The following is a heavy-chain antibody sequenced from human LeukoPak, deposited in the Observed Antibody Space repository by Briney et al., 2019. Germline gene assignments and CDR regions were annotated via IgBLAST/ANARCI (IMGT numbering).Heavy chain of an antibody. CDR3: ARAYYGSPNLFDSSGYQLDY. V-gene: IGHV4-30-4*08. Sequence: SETLSLTCTVSGGSISSGDYYWSWIRQPPGKGLEWIGYIYYSGSTYYNPSLKSRVTISVDTSKNQFSLNLNSVTAADTAVYYCARAYYGSPNLFDSSGYQLDYWGQGTLVTVSS. J-gene: IGHJ4*02. CDR1: GGSISSGDYY. CDR2: IYYSGST. D-gene: IGHD3-22*01.